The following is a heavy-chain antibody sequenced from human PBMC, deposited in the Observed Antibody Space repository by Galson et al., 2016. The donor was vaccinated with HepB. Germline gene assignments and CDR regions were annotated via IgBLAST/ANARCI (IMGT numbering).Heavy chain of an antibody. J-gene: IGHJ5*02. Sequence: SETLSLTCTVAGGSISSLSNYWSWVRQHPGKGLEWIGCIYYTGTSNYNPSLERRATLLVDKSKHQFSLNLRSVTAADTAVYFCTRVPIGMSASYSDSWGQGTLVTVSS. CDR2: IYYTGTS. CDR1: GGSISSLSNY. CDR3: TRVPIGMSASYSDS. D-gene: IGHD3-16*01. V-gene: IGHV4-61*01.